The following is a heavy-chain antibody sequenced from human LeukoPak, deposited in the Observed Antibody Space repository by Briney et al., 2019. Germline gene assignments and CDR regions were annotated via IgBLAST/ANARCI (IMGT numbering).Heavy chain of an antibody. D-gene: IGHD1-26*01. J-gene: IGHJ3*02. CDR1: GFTFSSYS. CDR3: AKDRELLHRDAFDI. CDR2: INSSGGST. Sequence: GGSLRLSCAASGFTFSSYSMSWVRQAPGKGLEWVSGINSSGGSTYYADSVKGRFTISRDNSKTTLYLQMNSLSAEDTAVYYCAKDRELLHRDAFDIWGQGTMVTVSS. V-gene: IGHV3-23*01.